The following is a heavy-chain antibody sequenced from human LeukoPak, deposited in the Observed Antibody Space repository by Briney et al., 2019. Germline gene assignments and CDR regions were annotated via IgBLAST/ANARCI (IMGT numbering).Heavy chain of an antibody. D-gene: IGHD4-17*01. CDR2: ISAYNGNT. CDR1: GGTFSSYA. Sequence: ASVKVSCKASGGTFSSYAISWVRQAPGQGLEWMGWISAYNGNTNYAQKLQGRVTMTTDTSTSTAYMELRSLRSDDTAVYYCARAWTTVTAYFDYWGQGTLVTVSS. V-gene: IGHV1-18*01. J-gene: IGHJ4*02. CDR3: ARAWTTVTAYFDY.